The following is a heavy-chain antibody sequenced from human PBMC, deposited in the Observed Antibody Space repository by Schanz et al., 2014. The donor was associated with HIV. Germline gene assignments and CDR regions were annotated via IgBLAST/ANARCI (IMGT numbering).Heavy chain of an antibody. CDR2: INALGTTT. CDR3: ARVASAVDGADYGMDV. D-gene: IGHD2-15*01. Sequence: EVQLVESGGGLVQPGGSLRLSCAASGFTFSNDWMHWVRQAPGKGLVWVSRINALGTTTAYADSVKGRFAISRDNAKRTLYLQMNSLRAEESAVFYCARVASAVDGADYGMDVWGQGIMVTVSS. V-gene: IGHV3-74*01. J-gene: IGHJ6*02. CDR1: GFTFSNDW.